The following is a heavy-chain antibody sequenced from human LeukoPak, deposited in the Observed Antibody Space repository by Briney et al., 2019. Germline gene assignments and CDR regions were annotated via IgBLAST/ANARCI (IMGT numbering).Heavy chain of an antibody. CDR3: ARGLYDSSGYYDY. Sequence: GGSLRLSCAASGFTFSTYTMNWVRQAPGKGLEWVSSISSSSSYLYYADSVKGRFTISRDNAKNTLYLQMNSLRAEDTAVYYCARGLYDSSGYYDYWGQGTLVTVSS. CDR1: GFTFSTYT. J-gene: IGHJ4*02. D-gene: IGHD3-22*01. CDR2: ISSSSSYL. V-gene: IGHV3-21*01.